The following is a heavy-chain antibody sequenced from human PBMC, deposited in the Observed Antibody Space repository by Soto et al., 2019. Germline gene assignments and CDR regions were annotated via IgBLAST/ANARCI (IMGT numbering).Heavy chain of an antibody. Sequence: GGSLRLSCVASGITFESRAMSWVRQAPGEGLEWVSTITDSGGDAKYADSVRGRFAISRDNSKNTLYLQMSGLRADDSAIYYCARGSKESYPGSRIFDFWGRGTQVTVSS. D-gene: IGHD3-10*01. CDR1: GITFESRA. CDR3: ARGSKESYPGSRIFDF. V-gene: IGHV3-23*01. J-gene: IGHJ4*02. CDR2: ITDSGGDA.